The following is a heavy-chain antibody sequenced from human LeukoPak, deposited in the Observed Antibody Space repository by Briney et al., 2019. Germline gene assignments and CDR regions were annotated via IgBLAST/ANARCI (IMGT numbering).Heavy chain of an antibody. CDR2: ISYDGSNK. CDR3: ARVYCSSTSCHPPRGFDP. Sequence: PGGSLRLSCAASGFTFSSYAMHWVRQAPGKGLEWVAVISYDGSNKYYADSVKGRFTISRDNSKNTLYLQMNSLRAEDTAVYYCARVYCSSTSCHPPRGFDPWGQGTLVTVSS. J-gene: IGHJ5*02. CDR1: GFTFSSYA. D-gene: IGHD2-2*01. V-gene: IGHV3-30*01.